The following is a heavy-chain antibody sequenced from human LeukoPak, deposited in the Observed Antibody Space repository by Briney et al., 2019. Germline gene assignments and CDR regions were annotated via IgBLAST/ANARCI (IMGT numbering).Heavy chain of an antibody. CDR2: IDYSGGST. CDR3: AKVPYSDYGSGRPPLDV. CDR1: GFTFSNYA. Sequence: GGFLRLSCAASGFTFSNYAMSWVRQAPGKGLEWVSTIDYSGGSTYYADSVKGRFTISRDNSKNTLYMQMNSLRAEDTAIYYCAKVPYSDYGSGRPPLDVWGQGTTVAVS. V-gene: IGHV3-23*01. D-gene: IGHD3-10*01. J-gene: IGHJ6*02.